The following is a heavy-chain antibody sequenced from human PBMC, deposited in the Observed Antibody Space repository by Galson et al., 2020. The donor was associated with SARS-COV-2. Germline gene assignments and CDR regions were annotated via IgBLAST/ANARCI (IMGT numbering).Heavy chain of an antibody. CDR2: INTNTGKP. Sequence: ASVKVSCKASGYTFTSYAMNWVRQAPGQGLEWMGWINTNTGKPTYAQGFTGRLVFSLDTSVSTAYLQISSLKAEDTAVYYCARAQGGTMVTYYYYGMDVWGQGTTVTVAS. CDR3: ARAQGGTMVTYYYYGMDV. V-gene: IGHV7-4-1*02. D-gene: IGHD3-10*01. CDR1: GYTFTSYA. J-gene: IGHJ6*02.